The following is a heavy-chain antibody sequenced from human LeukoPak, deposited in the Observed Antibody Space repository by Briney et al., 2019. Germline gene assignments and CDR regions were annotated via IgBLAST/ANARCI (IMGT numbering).Heavy chain of an antibody. J-gene: IGHJ5*02. CDR2: MNPNSENT. V-gene: IGHV1-8*01. Sequence: GASVKVSCKASGYTFTRYDINWVRQATGQGLEWMGWMNPNSENTGYAQKFQGRVTMTRNTSISTAYMELSSLRSEDTAVYYWARGGSGIAAAGTGHRGNWFAPCGQGTLVTVSA. CDR1: GYTFTRYD. D-gene: IGHD6-13*01. CDR3: ARGGSGIAAAGTGHRGNWFAP.